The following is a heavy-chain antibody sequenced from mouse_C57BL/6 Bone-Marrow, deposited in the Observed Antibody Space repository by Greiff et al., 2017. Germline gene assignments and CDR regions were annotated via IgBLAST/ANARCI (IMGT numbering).Heavy chain of an antibody. D-gene: IGHD2-4*01. V-gene: IGHV14-4*01. CDR3: TTWDYDYAYAMDY. Sequence: EVQLQQSGAELVRPGASVKLSCTASGFNIQDDYMHWVKQRPEQGLEWIGWIDPENGDTEYASKFQGKATITADTSSYTAYLQLSSLTSEDTAVYYCTTWDYDYAYAMDYWGQGTSVTVSS. CDR2: IDPENGDT. CDR1: GFNIQDDY. J-gene: IGHJ4*01.